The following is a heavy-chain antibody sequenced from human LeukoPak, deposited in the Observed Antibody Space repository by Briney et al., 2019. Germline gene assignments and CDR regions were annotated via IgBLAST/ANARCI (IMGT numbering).Heavy chain of an antibody. Sequence: PGGSLRLSCAASGFTFSSNYMSWVHQAPGEGLEWVSGISDNGGGTYYADSVKGRFTISRDNSKNMLYLQMNSLRAEDTAVYYCAKESGALGAPLYDYWGQGILVTGSS. J-gene: IGHJ4*02. CDR2: ISDNGGGT. V-gene: IGHV3-23*01. CDR3: AKESGALGAPLYDY. D-gene: IGHD4/OR15-4a*01. CDR1: GFTFSSNY.